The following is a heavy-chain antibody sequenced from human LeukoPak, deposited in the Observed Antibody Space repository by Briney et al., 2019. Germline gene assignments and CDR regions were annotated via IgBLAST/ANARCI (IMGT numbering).Heavy chain of an antibody. D-gene: IGHD2/OR15-2a*01. Sequence: SETLSLTCTVSGGSTSDVYSYWGWIRQPPGKGLEWIGSIYYTGSTFYNPSLKSRVTMSVDTSKNQFSLRMSSVIAADTAIYYCAKTLSNRDAFDIWGQGTMVTVSS. J-gene: IGHJ3*02. CDR1: GGSTSDVYSY. CDR3: AKTLSNRDAFDI. CDR2: IYYTGST. V-gene: IGHV4-39*01.